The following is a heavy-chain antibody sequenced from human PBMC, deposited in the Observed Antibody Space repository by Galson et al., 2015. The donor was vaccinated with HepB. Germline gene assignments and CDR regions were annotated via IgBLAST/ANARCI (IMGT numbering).Heavy chain of an antibody. V-gene: IGHV1-2*06. CDR3: ARDSRRIAAAGMAPGCY. Sequence: SVKVSCKASGYTFTGYYMHWVRQAPGQGLEWMGRINPNSGGTNYAQKFQGRVTMTRDTSISTAYMELSRLRSDDTAVYYCARDSRRIAAAGMAPGCYWGQGTLVTVSS. D-gene: IGHD6-13*01. J-gene: IGHJ4*02. CDR1: GYTFTGYY. CDR2: INPNSGGT.